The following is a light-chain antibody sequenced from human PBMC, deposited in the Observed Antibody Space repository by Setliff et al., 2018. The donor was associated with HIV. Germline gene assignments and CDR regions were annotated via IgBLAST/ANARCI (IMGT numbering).Light chain of an antibody. CDR2: DVS. CDR1: SSDVGGYNY. Sequence: QSVLTQPRSVSGSPGQSVTISCTGTSSDVGGYNYVSWYQQHPGKAPKLVIFDVSRRPSGVPDRFSGSKSGNTASLTISGLQAEDEADYYCCSYAGSPYVFGTGTKVTV. V-gene: IGLV2-11*01. CDR3: CSYAGSPYV. J-gene: IGLJ1*01.